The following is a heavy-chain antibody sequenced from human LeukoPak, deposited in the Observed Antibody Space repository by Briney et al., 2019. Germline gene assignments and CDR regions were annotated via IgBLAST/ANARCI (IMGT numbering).Heavy chain of an antibody. CDR1: RFTFSTYV. CDR2: IAGGGEYT. V-gene: IGHV3-23*01. Sequence: GGTLRLSCAASRFTFSTYVMTWVRHAPGKGLEWVSGIAGGGEYTYYADSVKGRFTISRDNSNNTLFLQRNSLRAEDTAVYYCVKGGWCDDWGQGTLVTVSS. J-gene: IGHJ5*02. CDR3: VKGGWCDD. D-gene: IGHD3-16*01.